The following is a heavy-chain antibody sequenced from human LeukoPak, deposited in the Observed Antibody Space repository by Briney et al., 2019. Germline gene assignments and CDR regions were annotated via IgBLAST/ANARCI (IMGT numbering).Heavy chain of an antibody. D-gene: IGHD6-13*01. CDR1: GYTFTSYG. CDR3: AKDVIAAAGNNWFDP. CDR2: ISAYSGNT. Sequence: ASVKVSCKASGYTFTSYGISWVRQAPGQGLEWMGWISAYSGNTNYAQKLQGRVTMTTDTSTSTAYMELRSLRSDDTAVYYCAKDVIAAAGNNWFDPWGQGTLATVSS. V-gene: IGHV1-18*01. J-gene: IGHJ5*02.